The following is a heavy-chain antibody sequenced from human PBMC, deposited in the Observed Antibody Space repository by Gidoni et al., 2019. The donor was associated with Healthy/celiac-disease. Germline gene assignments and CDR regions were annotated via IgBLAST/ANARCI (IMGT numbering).Heavy chain of an antibody. CDR3: ARGGFLEWLLYGAPDY. Sequence: QVQLVQSGAEVKKPGASVKVSCKASGYTFTSYYMHWVRQAPGQGLEWMGIINPSGGSTSYAQKFQGRVTMTRDTSTSTVYMELSSLRSEDTAVYYCARGGFLEWLLYGAPDYWGQGTLVTVSS. D-gene: IGHD3-3*01. J-gene: IGHJ4*02. CDR1: GYTFTSYY. V-gene: IGHV1-46*01. CDR2: INPSGGST.